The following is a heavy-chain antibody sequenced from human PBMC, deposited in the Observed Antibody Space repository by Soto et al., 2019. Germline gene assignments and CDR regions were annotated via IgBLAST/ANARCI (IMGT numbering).Heavy chain of an antibody. Sequence: EVQLLESGGGLVQPGGSLRLSCAASGFTFSSYAMSWVRQAAGKGLEWVSAISASGGSTYYADSVKGRFTISRDHSKNTLYLQMNSLRADDTAVYYCAKLDNYDFWSDSSHNWFDPWGQGTLVTVSS. CDR1: GFTFSSYA. CDR3: AKLDNYDFWSDSSHNWFDP. J-gene: IGHJ5*02. D-gene: IGHD3-3*01. CDR2: ISASGGST. V-gene: IGHV3-23*01.